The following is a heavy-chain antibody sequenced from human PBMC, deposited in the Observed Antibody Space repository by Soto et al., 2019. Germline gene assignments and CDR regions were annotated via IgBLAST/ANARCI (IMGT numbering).Heavy chain of an antibody. CDR2: FDPEDGET. V-gene: IGHV1-24*01. D-gene: IGHD6-13*01. J-gene: IGHJ4*02. Sequence: QVQLVQSGAEVKKPGASVKVSCKVSGYTLTELSMHWVRQAPGKGLEWMGGFDPEDGETIYAQKFQGRVTMTEDTAXDXXYMELSSPRSEDTAVYYCATKEGRSRGSSWLNFDYWGQGTLVTVSS. CDR3: ATKEGRSRGSSWLNFDY. CDR1: GYTLTELS.